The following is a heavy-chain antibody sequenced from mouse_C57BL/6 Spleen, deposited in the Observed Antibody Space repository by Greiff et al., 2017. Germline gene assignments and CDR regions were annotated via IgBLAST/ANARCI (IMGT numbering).Heavy chain of an antibody. CDR2: IWGDGST. V-gene: IGHV2-3*01. D-gene: IGHD1-1*01. J-gene: IGHJ4*01. CDR3: AKKRNYYYGSSPYYYAMDY. Sequence: VQLQQSGPGLVAPSQSLSITCTVSGFSLTSYGVSWVRQPPGKGLEWLGVIWGDGSTNYHSALISRLSISKDNSKSQVFLKLNSLQTDDTATYYCAKKRNYYYGSSPYYYAMDYWGQGTSVTVSS. CDR1: GFSLTSYG.